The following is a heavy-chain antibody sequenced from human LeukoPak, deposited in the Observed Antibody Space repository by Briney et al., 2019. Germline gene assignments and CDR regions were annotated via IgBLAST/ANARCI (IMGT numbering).Heavy chain of an antibody. D-gene: IGHD3-22*01. Sequence: PSETLSLTCTVSGGSIYSYYWNWIRQPAGKGPEWIGRAYTTGDTNYSPSLKSRVTISIDLSRSQFSLRLTSVAAADAAVYHCARGRHYDSSGYSPHWYFDVWGRGNLVSVSS. CDR3: ARGRHYDSSGYSPHWYFDV. J-gene: IGHJ2*01. CDR2: AYTTGDT. V-gene: IGHV4-4*07. CDR1: GGSIYSYY.